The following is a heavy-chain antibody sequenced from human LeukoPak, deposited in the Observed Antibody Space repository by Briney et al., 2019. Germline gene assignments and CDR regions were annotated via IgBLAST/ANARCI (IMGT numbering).Heavy chain of an antibody. Sequence: GGSLRLSCAASGFPFSDYYMSWIRQAPGKGLEWVSYISSSGSTIYYADSVKGRFTISRDNAKNSLYLQMNSLRAEDTAVYYCAREQGITGTTYAFDIWGQGTMVTVSS. CDR3: AREQGITGTTYAFDI. J-gene: IGHJ3*02. CDR1: GFPFSDYY. V-gene: IGHV3-11*01. CDR2: ISSSGSTI. D-gene: IGHD1-7*01.